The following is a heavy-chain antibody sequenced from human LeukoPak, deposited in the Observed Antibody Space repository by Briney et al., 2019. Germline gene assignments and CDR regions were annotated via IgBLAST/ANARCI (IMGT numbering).Heavy chain of an antibody. CDR2: IYHSGST. J-gene: IGHJ3*02. V-gene: IGHV4-30-4*08. CDR1: GGSISSGDYY. CDR3: ARDGHTDAFDI. Sequence: PSETLSLTCTVSGGSISSGDYYWSWTRQPPGKGLEWIGYIYHSGSTYYNPSLKSRVTISVDASKNQFSLKLSSVTAADTAVYYCARDGHTDAFDIWGQGTMVTVSS.